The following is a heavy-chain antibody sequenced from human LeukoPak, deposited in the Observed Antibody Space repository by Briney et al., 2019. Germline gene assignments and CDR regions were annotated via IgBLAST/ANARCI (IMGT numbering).Heavy chain of an antibody. CDR3: AKVPYDSSGYYYFDY. CDR1: GFTLSSYA. CDR2: IRGSGGST. J-gene: IGHJ4*01. D-gene: IGHD3-22*01. Sequence: GGSLRLSCAASGFTLSSYAMSWVSQAPGKGLEWDSDIRGSGGSTYYADSVKGRFTISRDNSKNTLYLQMNSLRAEDTAVYYCAKVPYDSSGYYYFDYWGHGALVIVSS. V-gene: IGHV3-23*01.